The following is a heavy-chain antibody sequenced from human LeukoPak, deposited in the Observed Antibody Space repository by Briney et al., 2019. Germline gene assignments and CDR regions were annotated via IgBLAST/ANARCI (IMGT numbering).Heavy chain of an antibody. V-gene: IGHV3-30*04. D-gene: IGHD2-15*01. Sequence: GGSLRLSCEASGFTFSSYAMHWVRQIPGKGLEWVAAISYAGSNTHYADSVKGRFTISRDNSKNTMFLQMSSLRVEDTALYYCARDERGFFYYMDVWGKGTTVTVSS. CDR3: ARDERGFFYYMDV. CDR2: ISYAGSNT. CDR1: GFTFSSYA. J-gene: IGHJ6*03.